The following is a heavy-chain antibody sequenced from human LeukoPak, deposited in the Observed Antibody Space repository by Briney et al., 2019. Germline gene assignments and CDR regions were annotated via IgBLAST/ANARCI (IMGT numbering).Heavy chain of an antibody. V-gene: IGHV4-59*01. CDR3: ARDFQGGFGELFDRGFDY. Sequence: SETLSLTCTVSGGSISSYYWNWIRQPPGKGLEWIGYIYYSGSTNYNPSLKSRVTISVDTSTNQFSLKLRSVTAADTAVYYCARDFQGGFGELFDRGFDYWGQGTLVTVYS. D-gene: IGHD3-10*01. J-gene: IGHJ4*02. CDR2: IYYSGST. CDR1: GGSISSYY.